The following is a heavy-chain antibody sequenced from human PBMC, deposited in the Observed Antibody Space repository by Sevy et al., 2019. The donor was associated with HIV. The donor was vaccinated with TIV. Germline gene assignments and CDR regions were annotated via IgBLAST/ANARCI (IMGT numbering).Heavy chain of an antibody. Sequence: GGSLRLSCAASGFTFSRYWMTWVRQAPGKGLEWVAHIKRDGSEKYYVDSVKGRFTISRDNAQNSLYLQMNSLRAEDTAVYYCARDCSSTTCLWGLDVWGQGTTVTVSS. V-gene: IGHV3-7*03. CDR1: GFTFSRYW. J-gene: IGHJ6*02. D-gene: IGHD2-2*01. CDR2: IKRDGSEK. CDR3: ARDCSSTTCLWGLDV.